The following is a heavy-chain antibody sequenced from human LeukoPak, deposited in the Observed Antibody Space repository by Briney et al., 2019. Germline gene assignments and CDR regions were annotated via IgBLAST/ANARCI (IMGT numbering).Heavy chain of an antibody. CDR3: ARDELYTVTTEHFDY. D-gene: IGHD4-11*01. CDR1: GFIFSSHA. CDR2: ISYAGDDGSNI. J-gene: IGHJ4*02. V-gene: IGHV3-30*03. Sequence: GVALRLSCAASGFIFSSHAMHWVRQAPGKGLEWVAVISYAGDDGSNIYYADSVKGRFTISRDTSKNTLYLQMNSLRAGDTAVYYCARDELYTVTTEHFDYWGQGTLVTVSS.